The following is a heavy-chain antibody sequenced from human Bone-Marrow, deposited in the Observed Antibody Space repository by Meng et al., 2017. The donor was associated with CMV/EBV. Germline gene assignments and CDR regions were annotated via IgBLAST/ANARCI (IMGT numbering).Heavy chain of an antibody. CDR1: GFTVSSNY. J-gene: IGHJ6*02. D-gene: IGHD3-16*02. V-gene: IGHV3-66*02. CDR2: IYSGGST. CDR3: ARDYRRVYYYYGMDV. Sequence: GESLKISCAASGFTVSSNYMSWVRQAPGKGLEWVSVIYSGGSTYYADSVKGRFTISRDNSKNTLYLQMNSLRAEDTAVYYLARDYRRVYYYYGMDVWGQGTTVTFSS.